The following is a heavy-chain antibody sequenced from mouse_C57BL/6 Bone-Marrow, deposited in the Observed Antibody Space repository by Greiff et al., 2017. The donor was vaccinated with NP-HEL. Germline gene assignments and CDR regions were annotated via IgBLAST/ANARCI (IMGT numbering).Heavy chain of an antibody. CDR2: INPNYGTT. J-gene: IGHJ4*01. CDR3: AREELRLPHYYAMDY. CDR1: GYSFTDYN. Sequence: EVQLKESGPELVKPGASVKISCKASGYSFTDYNMNWVKQSNGKSLEWIGVINPNYGTTSYNQKFKGKATLTVDQSSSTAYMQLNSLTSEDSAVYYCAREELRLPHYYAMDYWGQGTSVTVSS. V-gene: IGHV1-39*01. D-gene: IGHD3-2*02.